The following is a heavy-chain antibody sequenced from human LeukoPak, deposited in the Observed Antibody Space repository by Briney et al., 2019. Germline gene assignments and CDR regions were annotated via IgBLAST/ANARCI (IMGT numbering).Heavy chain of an antibody. V-gene: IGHV1-8*02. CDR3: ARGSYGGEDY. CDR1: GYTFTGYY. J-gene: IGHJ4*02. CDR2: INPNSGNT. Sequence: ASVKVSCKASGYTFTGYYMHWVRQAPGQGLEWMGWINPNSGNTGYAQKFQGRVTMTRNTSISTAYMELSSLRSEDAAVYYCARGSYGGEDYWGQGTLVTVSS. D-gene: IGHD2-21*01.